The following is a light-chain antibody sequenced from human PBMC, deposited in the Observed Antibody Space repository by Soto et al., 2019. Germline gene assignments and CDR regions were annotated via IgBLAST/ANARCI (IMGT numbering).Light chain of an antibody. CDR3: SSYTSSNTLE. J-gene: IGLJ3*02. Sequence: QSVLTQPASVSGSPGQSITISCTGTSSDVGGYKYVSWYQQYPGKAPKLIIYDVSNRPSGVSNRFSGSKSGNTASLTISGLQAEDEAHFYCSSYTSSNTLEFGGGTKLTVL. V-gene: IGLV2-14*03. CDR1: SSDVGGYKY. CDR2: DVS.